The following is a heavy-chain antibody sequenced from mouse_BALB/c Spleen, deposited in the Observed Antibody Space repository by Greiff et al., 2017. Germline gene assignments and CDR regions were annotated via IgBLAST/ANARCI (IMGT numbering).Heavy chain of an antibody. CDR1: GFAFSSYD. J-gene: IGHJ3*01. V-gene: IGHV5-12-1*01. CDR2: ISSGGGST. CDR3: ARHGDYGNYVSWFAY. D-gene: IGHD2-1*01. Sequence: EVQGVESGGGLVKPGGSLKLSCAASGFAFSSYDMSWVRQTPEKRLEWVAYISSGGGSTYYPDTVKGRFTISRDNAKNTLYLQMSSLKSEDTAMYYCARHGDYGNYVSWFAYWGQGTLVTVSA.